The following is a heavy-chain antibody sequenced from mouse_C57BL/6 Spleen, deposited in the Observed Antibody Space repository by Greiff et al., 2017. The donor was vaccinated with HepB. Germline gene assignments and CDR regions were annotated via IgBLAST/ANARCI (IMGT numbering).Heavy chain of an antibody. CDR2: IHPNSGST. CDR3: AREEGNWDDYYAMDY. J-gene: IGHJ4*01. D-gene: IGHD4-1*01. V-gene: IGHV1-64*01. CDR1: GYTFTSYW. Sequence: QVQLKQPGAELVKPGASVKLSCKASGYTFTSYWMHWVKQRPGQGLEWIGMIHPNSGSTNYNEKFKSKATLTVDKSSSTAYMQLSSLTSEDSAVYYCAREEGNWDDYYAMDYWGQGTSVTVSS.